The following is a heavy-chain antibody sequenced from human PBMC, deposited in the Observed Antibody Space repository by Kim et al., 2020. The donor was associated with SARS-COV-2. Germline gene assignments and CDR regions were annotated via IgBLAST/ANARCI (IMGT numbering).Heavy chain of an antibody. CDR1: GFTFSAYD. D-gene: IGHD3-16*01. CDR2: ITKSSTTI. Sequence: GGSLRLSCATSGFTFSAYDMNWVRQAPGKGLEWLSFITKSSTTIYHADSVEGRFTTSSDHAKNSLFLQINSLTDEDTALYYCVLVRMGGAFFIW. CDR3: VLVRMGGAFFI. V-gene: IGHV3-48*02. J-gene: IGHJ3*02.